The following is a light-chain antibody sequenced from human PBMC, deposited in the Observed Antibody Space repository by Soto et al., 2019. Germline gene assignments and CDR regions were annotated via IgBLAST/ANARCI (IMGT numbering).Light chain of an antibody. J-gene: IGKJ1*01. CDR1: QTVNNN. CDR2: DVS. V-gene: IGKV3D-15*01. Sequence: EIVLTQSPGTLSLSPGERATLSCRASQTVNNNYVAWYQQKPGQAPRLLIYDVSKRATGTPARFSGSGSGTDFTLTISSLQSEDFAVYYCQQYNNWPRTFGQGTKVDIK. CDR3: QQYNNWPRT.